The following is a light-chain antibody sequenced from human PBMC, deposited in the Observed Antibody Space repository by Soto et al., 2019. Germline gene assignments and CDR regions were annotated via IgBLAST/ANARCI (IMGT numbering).Light chain of an antibody. V-gene: IGLV2-23*02. Sequence: QSALTQPASVSGSPGQSITISCNGTSSDVGSYNLVSWYQQHPGKAPKLIIYEVSERPSGVSHRFSGSKSGNTASLTISGLQAEDEADYYCCSYATPRLFGGGTKLTVL. CDR3: CSYATPRL. CDR1: SSDVGSYNL. J-gene: IGLJ2*01. CDR2: EVS.